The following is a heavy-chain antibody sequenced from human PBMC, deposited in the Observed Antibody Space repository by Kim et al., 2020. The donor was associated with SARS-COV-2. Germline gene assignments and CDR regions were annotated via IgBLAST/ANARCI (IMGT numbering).Heavy chain of an antibody. CDR3: ARTARITMVRGVATFDY. D-gene: IGHD3-10*01. CDR1: GYTFTGYY. V-gene: IGHV1-2*04. J-gene: IGHJ4*02. Sequence: ASVKVSCKASGYTFTGYYMHWVRQAPGQGLEWMGWINPNSGGTNYAQKFQGWVTMTRDTSISTAYMELSRLRSDDTAVYYCARTARITMVRGVATFDYWGQGTLVTVSS. CDR2: INPNSGGT.